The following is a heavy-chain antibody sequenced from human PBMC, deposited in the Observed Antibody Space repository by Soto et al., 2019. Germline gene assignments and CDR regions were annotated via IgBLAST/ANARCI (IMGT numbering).Heavy chain of an antibody. V-gene: IGHV3-23*01. CDR2: ISYGGGTT. CDR1: EFTFSNYA. Sequence: EVQLLESGGGLVQPGGSLRLSCAASEFTFSNYAMNWVRQAPGKGLEWVSAISYGGGTTYYADSVKGRFTISRDNSNNTLYLQMNSLRAEDTAVYYCAKNPGYYYDSTGYHFDYWGQGTLVTVSS. D-gene: IGHD3-22*01. J-gene: IGHJ4*02. CDR3: AKNPGYYYDSTGYHFDY.